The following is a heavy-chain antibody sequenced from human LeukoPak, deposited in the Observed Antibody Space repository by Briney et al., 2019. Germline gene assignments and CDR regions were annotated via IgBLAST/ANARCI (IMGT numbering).Heavy chain of an antibody. Sequence: SVKVSCKASGGTFSSYAISWVRQAPGQGLEWMGGIIPIFGTANYAQKFQGRVTITADESTSTAYMELSSLRSEDTAVNYCARDRGYCSSTSCYSNWFDHWGQGTLVTVSS. CDR2: IIPIFGTA. V-gene: IGHV1-69*13. CDR1: GGTFSSYA. D-gene: IGHD2-2*01. CDR3: ARDRGYCSSTSCYSNWFDH. J-gene: IGHJ5*02.